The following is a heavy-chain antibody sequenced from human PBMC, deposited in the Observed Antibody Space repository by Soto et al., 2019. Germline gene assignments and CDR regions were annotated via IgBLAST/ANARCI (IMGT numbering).Heavy chain of an antibody. V-gene: IGHV3-30*18. CDR2: ISYDGSNK. D-gene: IGHD4-17*01. CDR1: GFTFSSYG. Sequence: GGSLRLSCAASGFTFSSYGMHWVRQAPGKGLEWVAVISYDGSNKYYADSVKGRFTISRDNSKNTLYLQMNSLRAEDTAVYYCAKAPDYGDYATTVNDAFDIWGQGTMVTVSS. J-gene: IGHJ3*02. CDR3: AKAPDYGDYATTVNDAFDI.